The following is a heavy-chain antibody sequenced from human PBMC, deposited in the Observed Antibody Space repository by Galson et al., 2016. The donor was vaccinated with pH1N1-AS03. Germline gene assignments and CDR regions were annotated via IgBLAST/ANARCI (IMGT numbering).Heavy chain of an antibody. D-gene: IGHD2-2*01. J-gene: IGHJ5*02. CDR1: GGSISSGNYF. CDR2: IYDSGNT. CDR3: ASVSLVYCSSTSCFRFDP. V-gene: IGHV4-31*03. Sequence: TLSLTCPVSGGSISSGNYFWNWIRQHPGKGLEWIGLIYDSGNTFYNPSLKSRVSISVDTSKNQFSLKLNSVTAADTAVYYCASVSLVYCSSTSCFRFDPWGQGTLVTVSS.